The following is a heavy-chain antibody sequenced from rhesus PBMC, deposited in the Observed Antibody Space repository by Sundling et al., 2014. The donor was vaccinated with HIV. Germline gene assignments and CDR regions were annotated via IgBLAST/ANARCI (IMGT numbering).Heavy chain of an antibody. CDR1: GGSISSIY. D-gene: IGHD4-35*01. Sequence: QVQLQESGPGLVKPSETLSLTCAVSGGSISSIYWSWIRHPPGKGLEWIGHIGGGSGTTNYNPSLKSRVTISTDTSKNQFSLKVSSVTAADTAVYYCARSYDKYEYFEFWGQGALVTVSS. V-gene: IGHV4-165*01. CDR3: ARSYDKYEYFEF. CDR2: IGGGSGTT. J-gene: IGHJ1*01.